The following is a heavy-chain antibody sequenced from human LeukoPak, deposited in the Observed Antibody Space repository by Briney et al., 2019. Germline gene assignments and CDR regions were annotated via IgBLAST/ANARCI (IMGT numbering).Heavy chain of an antibody. CDR1: TFAFGGYW. J-gene: IGHJ4*02. D-gene: IGHD3-10*01. V-gene: IGHV3-74*01. CDR2: IDSAGGRI. CDR3: VADRGTWSGGDF. Sequence: QPGGSLRLSCAGSTFAFGGYWIHWVHQLPGKELSWVSRIDSAGGRIQWADSVKGRFTISRDNAKNTVYLQMNSLRPEDSAVYYCVADRGTWSGGDFWGRGTLVIVSS.